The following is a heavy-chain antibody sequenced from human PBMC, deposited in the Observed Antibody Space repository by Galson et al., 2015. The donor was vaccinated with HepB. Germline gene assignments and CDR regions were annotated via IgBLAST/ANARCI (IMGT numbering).Heavy chain of an antibody. D-gene: IGHD3-22*01. V-gene: IGHV5-51*01. Sequence: QSGAEVKKPGESLKISCKGSGYSFTSYWIGWVRQMPGKGLEWMGIIYPGDSDTRYSPSFQGQVTISADKSISTAYLQWSSLKASDTAMYYCARVHPVYYYDSSENAFDIWGQGTMVTVSS. CDR3: ARVHPVYYYDSSENAFDI. J-gene: IGHJ3*02. CDR1: GYSFTSYW. CDR2: IYPGDSDT.